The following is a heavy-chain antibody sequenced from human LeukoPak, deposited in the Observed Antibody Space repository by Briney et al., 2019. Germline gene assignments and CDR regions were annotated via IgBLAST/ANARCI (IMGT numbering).Heavy chain of an antibody. V-gene: IGHV3-64*01. Sequence: GRSLRLSCAASGFTFSSYAMHWVRPAPGKGLEYVSAISSNGGSTYYANSVKGRFTISRDNSKNTLYLQMGSLRAEDMAVYYCARAQRYSSGWYYFDYWGQGTLVTVSS. CDR2: ISSNGGST. CDR1: GFTFSSYA. D-gene: IGHD6-19*01. CDR3: ARAQRYSSGWYYFDY. J-gene: IGHJ4*02.